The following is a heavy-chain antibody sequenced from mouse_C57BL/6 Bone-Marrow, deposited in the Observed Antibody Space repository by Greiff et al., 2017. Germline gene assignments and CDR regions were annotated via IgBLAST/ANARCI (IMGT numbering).Heavy chain of an antibody. CDR1: GFNIKDDY. V-gene: IGHV14-4*01. J-gene: IGHJ4*01. CDR2: IDPENGDT. CDR3: IDYDGYYAMDY. D-gene: IGHD2-4*01. Sequence: EVQLQQSGAELVRPGASVQLSCTASGFNIKDDYMHWVKQRPEQGLEWIGWIDPENGDTEYASKFQGKATITADTSSNTAYLQLSSLTSEDTAVYYCIDYDGYYAMDYWGQGTSVTVSS.